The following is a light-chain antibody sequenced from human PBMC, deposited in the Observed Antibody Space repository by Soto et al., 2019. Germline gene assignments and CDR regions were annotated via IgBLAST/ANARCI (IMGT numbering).Light chain of an antibody. V-gene: IGLV2-14*01. J-gene: IGLJ3*02. CDR3: CSYTRSYTWV. CDR2: MVR. Sequence: QSVLTQPASVSGSPRQSITISCTGTSSDVGDGDFVSWYQQRQGNAPKLMIYMVRNRPSRVSNRFSGSKSGNTASLTISWLQAEYEAHYYCCSYTRSYTWVFGGGTKVTVL. CDR1: SSDVGDGDF.